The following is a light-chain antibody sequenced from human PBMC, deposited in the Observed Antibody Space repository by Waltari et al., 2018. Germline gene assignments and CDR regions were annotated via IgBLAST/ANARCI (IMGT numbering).Light chain of an antibody. V-gene: IGLV4-69*01. Sequence: QLVLTQSPSASAPLGAPVKPTCTLSSGHSSNVIAWLQQQPEKCPRYLMKVNSDGSHSKGDEIPDRSAGSRSGAVRYITSASLQSEDEADYYCQTGGHGTGVFGGGTKLTVL. J-gene: IGLJ3*02. CDR3: QTGGHGTGV. CDR2: VNSDGSH. CDR1: SGHSSNV.